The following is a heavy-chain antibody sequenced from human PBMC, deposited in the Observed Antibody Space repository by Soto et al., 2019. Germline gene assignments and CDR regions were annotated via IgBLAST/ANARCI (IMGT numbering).Heavy chain of an antibody. J-gene: IGHJ4*02. D-gene: IGHD6-19*01. V-gene: IGHV3-21*01. CDR3: AREDSSGWYLADYFDY. Sequence: EVQLVESGGGLVKPGGSLRLSCAASGFTFSSYSMNWVRQAPGKGLEWVSSISSSSSYIYYADSVKGRFTISRDNAKNSLYLQMNSLRAEDTAVYYCAREDSSGWYLADYFDYWGQGTLVTVSS. CDR2: ISSSSSYI. CDR1: GFTFSSYS.